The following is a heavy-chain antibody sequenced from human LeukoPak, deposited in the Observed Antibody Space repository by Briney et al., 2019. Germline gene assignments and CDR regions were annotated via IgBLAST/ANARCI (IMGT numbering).Heavy chain of an antibody. J-gene: IGHJ3*02. V-gene: IGHV4-39*07. CDR3: ARGRYYDFWSGYWVYDAFDI. CDR2: IYYSGIT. D-gene: IGHD3-3*01. Sequence: TSETLTLTCTVSGGSISSSSFYWGWIRQPPGKGLEWIGTIYYSGITYYNPSLKSRVTISVDTSKNQFSLKLSSVTAADTAVYYCARGRYYDFWSGYWVYDAFDIWGQGTMVTVSS. CDR1: GGSISSSSFY.